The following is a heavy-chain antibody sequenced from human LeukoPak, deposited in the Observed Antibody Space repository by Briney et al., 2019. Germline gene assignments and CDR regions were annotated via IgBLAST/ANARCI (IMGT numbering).Heavy chain of an antibody. Sequence: AGGSLRLSCAASGFTFSSYTMHWIRQAPGKGLEWVSSISSSSSYIYYADSVEGRFTISRDNAKNSLYLQMNSLRAEDTAVYYCARDIHWGQGTLVTVSS. V-gene: IGHV3-21*01. CDR3: ARDIH. CDR1: GFTFSSYT. J-gene: IGHJ4*02. D-gene: IGHD2-2*02. CDR2: ISSSSSYI.